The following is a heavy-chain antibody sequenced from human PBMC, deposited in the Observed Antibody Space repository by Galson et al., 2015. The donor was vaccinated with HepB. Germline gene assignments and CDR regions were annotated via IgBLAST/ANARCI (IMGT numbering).Heavy chain of an antibody. CDR1: GYTFTDYG. D-gene: IGHD1-26*01. Sequence: SVKVSCKASGYTFTDYGITWVRQAPGQGLEWMGWISPYNGNTNSAPKIQGRVTMTTDTSTSTAYLELRSLTSDDTAMYYCAREWELLYYFDFWGQGPLVAVSS. CDR2: ISPYNGNT. J-gene: IGHJ4*02. V-gene: IGHV1-18*04. CDR3: AREWELLYYFDF.